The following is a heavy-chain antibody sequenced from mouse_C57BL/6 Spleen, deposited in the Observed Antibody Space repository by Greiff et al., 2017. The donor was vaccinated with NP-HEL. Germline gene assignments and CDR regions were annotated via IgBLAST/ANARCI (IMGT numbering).Heavy chain of an antibody. CDR2: IDPSDSET. V-gene: IGHV1-52*01. CDR1: GYTFTSYW. CDR3: ARRGHYEGYAMDY. Sequence: QVQLQQPGAELVRPGSSVKLSCKASGYTFTSYWMHWVKQRPIQGLEWIGNIDPSDSETHYNQKFKDKATLTVDKSSNTAYMQLSSLNSEDSAVYYCARRGHYEGYAMDYWGQGTSVTVSS. J-gene: IGHJ4*01. D-gene: IGHD2-1*01.